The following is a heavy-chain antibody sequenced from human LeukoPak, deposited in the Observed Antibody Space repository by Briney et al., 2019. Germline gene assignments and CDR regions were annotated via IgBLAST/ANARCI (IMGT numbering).Heavy chain of an antibody. Sequence: GGSLRLSCAASGFTFSSYSMNWVRQAPGKGLEWVSSISSSSSYIYYADSVKGRFTISRDNAKNSLYLQMNSLRAEDTAVYYCARDVEVATTATFDYWGQGTLVTVSS. CDR3: ARDVEVATTATFDY. D-gene: IGHD5-24*01. J-gene: IGHJ4*02. V-gene: IGHV3-21*01. CDR1: GFTFSSYS. CDR2: ISSSSSYI.